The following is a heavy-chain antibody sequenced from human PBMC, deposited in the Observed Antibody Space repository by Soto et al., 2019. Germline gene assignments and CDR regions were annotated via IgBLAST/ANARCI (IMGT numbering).Heavy chain of an antibody. CDR2: IKEDGSEK. Sequence: EVQLVESGGDLVQPGGSLRLSCAVSGFTFSHYWMTWVRQAPGKGLEWVANIKEDGSEKNYVDSVKCRFTISRDNAKNSLYLQMNSLRAEVTAVYYCARSVSEVDYWGQGTLVIVSS. D-gene: IGHD1-26*01. V-gene: IGHV3-7*01. CDR1: GFTFSHYW. CDR3: ARSVSEVDY. J-gene: IGHJ4*02.